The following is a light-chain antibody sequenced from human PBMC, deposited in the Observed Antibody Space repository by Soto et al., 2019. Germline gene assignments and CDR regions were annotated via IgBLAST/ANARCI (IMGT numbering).Light chain of an antibody. CDR1: QSVSSN. Sequence: EILMTQSPATLSVSPGERATLSCRASQSVSSNLAWYQQKRGQTPRILISGASTRDTGIPARFSGSVSGTEFTLTISRLQSEDFSVYYCQQYDNWPWAFGQGTKVDIK. V-gene: IGKV3-15*01. CDR2: GAS. J-gene: IGKJ1*01. CDR3: QQYDNWPWA.